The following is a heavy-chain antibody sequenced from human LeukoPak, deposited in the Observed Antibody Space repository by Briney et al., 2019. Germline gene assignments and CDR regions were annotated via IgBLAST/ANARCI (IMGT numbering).Heavy chain of an antibody. D-gene: IGHD1-1*01. CDR2: INQDGSAK. Sequence: GGSLRLSCAASGFIFSDYWMSWVRQAPGKGLEWVANINQDGSAKYYVDSLKGRFTISRDNIGNSLYLQLKSLTADDTAVYFCARAATTGTVDYWGQGTLVTVSS. V-gene: IGHV3-7*01. CDR3: ARAATTGTVDY. J-gene: IGHJ4*02. CDR1: GFIFSDYW.